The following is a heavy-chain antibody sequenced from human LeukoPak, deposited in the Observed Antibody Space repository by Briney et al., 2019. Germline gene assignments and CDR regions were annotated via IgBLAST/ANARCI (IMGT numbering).Heavy chain of an antibody. D-gene: IGHD6-13*01. CDR1: GFTFDDYG. J-gene: IGHJ4*02. CDR3: AGDSSSWYDLGY. CDR2: IHWNSGTT. Sequence: GGSLRLSCAASGFTFDDYGMSWVRQAPGKGLEWVSGIHWNSGTTGYADSVKGRFTISRDNSRNTLYLQMNSLRAEDTAVYYCAGDSSSWYDLGYWGQGTLVTVSS. V-gene: IGHV3-20*04.